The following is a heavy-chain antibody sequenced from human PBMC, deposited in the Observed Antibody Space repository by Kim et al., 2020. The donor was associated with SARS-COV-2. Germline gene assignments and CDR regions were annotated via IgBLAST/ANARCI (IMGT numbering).Heavy chain of an antibody. CDR1: GGSISSYY. CDR3: ARQDIVVVPAASYYYYYGMDV. J-gene: IGHJ6*02. V-gene: IGHV4-59*08. CDR2: IYYSGST. Sequence: SETLSLTCTVSGGSISSYYWSWIRQPPGKGLEWIGYIYYSGSTNYNPSLKSRVTISVDTSKNQFSLKLSSVTAADTAVYYCARQDIVVVPAASYYYYYGMDVWGQGTTVTVSS. D-gene: IGHD2-2*01.